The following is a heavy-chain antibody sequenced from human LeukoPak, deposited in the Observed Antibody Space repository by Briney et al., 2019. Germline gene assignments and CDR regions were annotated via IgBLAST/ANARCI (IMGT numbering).Heavy chain of an antibody. CDR3: ARDVSSSTSCYSY. CDR1: GFTFSSYW. J-gene: IGHJ4*02. D-gene: IGHD2-2*01. CDR2: ISPSGNYI. V-gene: IGHV3-21*01. Sequence: GGSLRLSCAASGFTFSSYWMSWVRQAPGKGLEWVSSISPSGNYIYYADSVEGRFTISRDNAKNSLYLQMDSLRAEDTAVYYCARDVSSSTSCYSYWGQGTLVTVSS.